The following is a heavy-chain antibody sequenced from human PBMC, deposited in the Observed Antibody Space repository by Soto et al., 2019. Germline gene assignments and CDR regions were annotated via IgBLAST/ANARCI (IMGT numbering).Heavy chain of an antibody. CDR2: IDPRRGGT. CDR1: GYPFTTYY. J-gene: IGHJ4*02. D-gene: IGHD2-15*01. Sequence: HVQLVQSGTEVKKPGASVRVSCMVSGYPFTTYYIHWVRQAPGQGLEWMGWIDPRRGGTVYEQKFQGRVTMTRDTSISTVYLALSGLTSDDTALYYCATDDYGIFTYWGQGSLVTVSS. CDR3: ATDDYGIFTY. V-gene: IGHV1-2*02.